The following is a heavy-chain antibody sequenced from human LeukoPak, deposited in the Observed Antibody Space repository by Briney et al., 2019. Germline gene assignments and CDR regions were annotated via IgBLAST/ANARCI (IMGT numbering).Heavy chain of an antibody. D-gene: IGHD3-3*01. CDR3: ARARGITIFGPYPYYMDV. J-gene: IGHJ6*03. Sequence: PGGSLRLSCAASGFTFSSYWMTWVRQAPGKGLEWVANIKQDGSEKYYVDSVKGRFTISRDSAKNSLYLQMNSLRAEDTAVYYCARARGITIFGPYPYYMDVWGKGTTVTVSS. CDR2: IKQDGSEK. V-gene: IGHV3-7*01. CDR1: GFTFSSYW.